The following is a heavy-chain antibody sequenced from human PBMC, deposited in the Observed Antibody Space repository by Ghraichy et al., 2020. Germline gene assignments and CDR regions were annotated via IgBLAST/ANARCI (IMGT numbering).Heavy chain of an antibody. V-gene: IGHV1-46*01. D-gene: IGHD1-7*01. Sequence: ASVKVSCKASGYTFTSYYMHWVRQAPGQGLEWMGIIYPSGGSTSYAQKFQGRVTMTRDTSTSTVYMELSSLRSEDTAVYYCARAGAGTTGFDYWGQGTLVTVSS. J-gene: IGHJ4*02. CDR3: ARAGAGTTGFDY. CDR2: IYPSGGST. CDR1: GYTFTSYY.